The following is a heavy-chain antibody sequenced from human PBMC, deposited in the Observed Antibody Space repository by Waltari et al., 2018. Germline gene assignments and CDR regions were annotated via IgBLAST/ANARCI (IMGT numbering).Heavy chain of an antibody. CDR1: GFTFSSYW. J-gene: IGHJ1*01. V-gene: IGHV3-7*01. CDR3: ARVSPYNWNDVPGLEYFQH. D-gene: IGHD1-20*01. Sequence: EVQLVESGGGLVQPGGSLRLSCAASGFTFSSYWMSWVRQAPGKGLEWVANIKQDGSDKYYVDSVKGRFTISRDNAKNSLYLQMNSLRAEDTAVYYCARVSPYNWNDVPGLEYFQHWGQGTLVTVSS. CDR2: IKQDGSDK.